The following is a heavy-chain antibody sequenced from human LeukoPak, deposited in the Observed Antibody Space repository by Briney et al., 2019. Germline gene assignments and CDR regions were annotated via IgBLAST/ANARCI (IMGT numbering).Heavy chain of an antibody. Sequence: GGSLRLSCAASGFTFSSYWMSWVRQAPGKGLEWVANIKQDGSEKYYVDSVKGRFTISRDNSKNSLYMQVNSLRTEDTALYYCAKERFRDSGYDSSFEYWGQGTLVTVSS. D-gene: IGHD5-12*01. CDR2: IKQDGSEK. CDR3: AKERFRDSGYDSSFEY. CDR1: GFTFSSYW. J-gene: IGHJ4*02. V-gene: IGHV3-7*05.